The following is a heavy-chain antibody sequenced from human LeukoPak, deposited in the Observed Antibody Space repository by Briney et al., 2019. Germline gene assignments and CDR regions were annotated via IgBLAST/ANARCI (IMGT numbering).Heavy chain of an antibody. V-gene: IGHV1-2*02. Sequence: ASVKVSCKASGYTFTGYYMHWVRQAPGQGLEWMGWINPNSGGTNYAQKFQGRVTMTRDTSIGTAYMELSRLRSDDTAVYYCAREGGPDILTVNNWFDPWGQGTLVTVSS. CDR1: GYTFTGYY. J-gene: IGHJ5*02. D-gene: IGHD3-9*01. CDR2: INPNSGGT. CDR3: AREGGPDILTVNNWFDP.